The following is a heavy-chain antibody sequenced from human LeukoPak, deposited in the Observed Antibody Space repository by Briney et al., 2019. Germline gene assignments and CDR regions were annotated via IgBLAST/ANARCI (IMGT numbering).Heavy chain of an antibody. CDR1: GYSFTSYW. D-gene: IGHD2-2*02. J-gene: IGHJ3*01. V-gene: IGHV5-51*01. CDR2: IYPGDSGT. Sequence: GESLKISCKGSGYSFTSYWIGWVRQMPGKGLEWMGIIYPGDSGTRYSPSFQGQVTISADKSISTAYLQWSSLKASDTAMYYCARQASTFSYTIRGAFDLWGPGTMVSISS. CDR3: ARQASTFSYTIRGAFDL.